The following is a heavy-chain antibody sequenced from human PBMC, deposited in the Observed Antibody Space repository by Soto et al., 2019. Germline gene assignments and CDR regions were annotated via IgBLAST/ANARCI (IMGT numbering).Heavy chain of an antibody. CDR3: AREDIVVVPAAMVY. Sequence: PSETLSLTCAVYGGSFSGYYWSWIRQPPGKGLEWIGEINHSGSTNYNPSLKSRVTISVDTSKNQFSLKLSSVTAADTAVYYCAREDIVVVPAAMVYWGQGTLVTVSS. V-gene: IGHV4-34*01. CDR2: INHSGST. CDR1: GGSFSGYY. D-gene: IGHD2-2*01. J-gene: IGHJ4*02.